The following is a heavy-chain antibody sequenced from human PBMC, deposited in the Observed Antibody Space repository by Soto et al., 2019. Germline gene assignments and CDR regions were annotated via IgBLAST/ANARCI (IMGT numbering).Heavy chain of an antibody. D-gene: IGHD5-12*01. J-gene: IGHJ4*02. V-gene: IGHV3-33*01. CDR3: ARAKRWLQLFAGY. CDR2: IWCDGSNK. Sequence: PGGSLRLSCAASGFTFSSYGMHWVRQAPGKGLEWVAVIWCDGSNKYYADSVKGRFTISRDNSKNTLYLQMNSLRAEDTAVYYCARAKRWLQLFAGYWGQGTLVTVSS. CDR1: GFTFSSYG.